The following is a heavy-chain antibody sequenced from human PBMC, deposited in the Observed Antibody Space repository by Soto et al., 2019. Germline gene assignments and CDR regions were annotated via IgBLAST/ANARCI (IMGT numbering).Heavy chain of an antibody. CDR1: GFTFSSYA. D-gene: IGHD3-22*01. J-gene: IGHJ4*02. Sequence: EVQLLESGGGLVQPGGSLRLSCAASGFTFSSYAMSWVRQAPGKGLEWVSAISGSGGSTYYADSVKGRFTISRDNSKNTLYLQMNSLRAEDTAVYYCAKDGYYYDSSGYYLSYFDYWGPGTLVTVSS. V-gene: IGHV3-23*01. CDR3: AKDGYYYDSSGYYLSYFDY. CDR2: ISGSGGST.